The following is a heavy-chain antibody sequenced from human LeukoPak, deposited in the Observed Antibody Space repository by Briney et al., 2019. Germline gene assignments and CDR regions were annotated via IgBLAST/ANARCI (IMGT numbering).Heavy chain of an antibody. CDR2: IIPIFGTA. J-gene: IGHJ4*02. Sequence: ASVKVSCKASGGTFSSYAISWVRQAPGQGLEWMGGIIPIFGTANYAQKFQGRVTITTDESTSTAYMELGSLRSEDTAVYYCARAGRMVYYFDYWGQGTLVTVSS. V-gene: IGHV1-69*05. CDR1: GGTFSSYA. CDR3: ARAGRMVYYFDY. D-gene: IGHD2-8*01.